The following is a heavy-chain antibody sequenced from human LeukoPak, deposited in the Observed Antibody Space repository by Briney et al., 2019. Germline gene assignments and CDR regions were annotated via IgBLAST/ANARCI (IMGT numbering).Heavy chain of an antibody. CDR1: GGSISSYY. V-gene: IGHV4-59*01. Sequence: KPSETLSLTCTVSGGSISSYYWSWIRQPPGKGLEWIGYIYYSGSTNYNPSLKSRVTISVDTSKNQFSLKLSSVTAADTAVYYCARDPRSGYFDYWGQGTLVTVSS. CDR2: IYYSGST. D-gene: IGHD3-3*01. J-gene: IGHJ4*02. CDR3: ARDPRSGYFDY.